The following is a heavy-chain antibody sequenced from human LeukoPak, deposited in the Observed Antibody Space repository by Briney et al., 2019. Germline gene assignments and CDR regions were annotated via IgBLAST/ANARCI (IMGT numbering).Heavy chain of an antibody. CDR2: IYYSGST. CDR3: ARIVGYWNYFDY. CDR1: SGSISSGDYY. D-gene: IGHD2-15*01. V-gene: IGHV4-30-4*08. J-gene: IGHJ4*02. Sequence: SETLSLTCTVSSGSISSGDYYWSWIRQPPGKGLEWIGYIYYSGSTYYNPSLKSRVTISVDTSKNQFSLKLSSVTAADTAVYYCARIVGYWNYFDYWGQGTLVTVSS.